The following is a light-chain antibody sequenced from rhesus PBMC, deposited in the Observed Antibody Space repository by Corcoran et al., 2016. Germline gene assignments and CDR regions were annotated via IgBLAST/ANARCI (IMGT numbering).Light chain of an antibody. J-gene: IGKJ1*01. CDR3: LQLSNWPWT. V-gene: IGKV3-24*04. CDR2: GAS. Sequence: EIVMTQSPATLSLSPGERATLSCRASQSVGSSLAWYQQQPGQAPRLLIYGASSRATGIPDRFSGRGSGTDFTLTISSLEPEDVAVYYCLQLSNWPWTFGQGTKVEIK. CDR1: QSVGSS.